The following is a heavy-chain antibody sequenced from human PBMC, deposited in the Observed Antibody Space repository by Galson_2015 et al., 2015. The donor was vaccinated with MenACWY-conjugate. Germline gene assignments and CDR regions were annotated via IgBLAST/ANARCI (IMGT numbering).Heavy chain of an antibody. CDR3: ARGEVWGYSQWADFDH. CDR1: GGTFSDYG. CDR2: IIPMFGIA. V-gene: IGHV1-69*13. D-gene: IGHD5-18*01. Sequence: SVKVSCKAPGGTFSDYGISWVRQAPGQGLEWIGGIIPMFGIAKHAQRFQGRVTITADESTSTAYMELNSLASEDTAVYYCARGEVWGYSQWADFDHWGQGTLVTVSS. J-gene: IGHJ4*02.